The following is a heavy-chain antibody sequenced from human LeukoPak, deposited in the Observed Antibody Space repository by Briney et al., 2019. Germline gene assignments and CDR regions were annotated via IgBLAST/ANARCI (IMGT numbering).Heavy chain of an antibody. J-gene: IGHJ5*02. CDR1: GYSISSGYY. D-gene: IGHD2-2*01. CDR3: ARERGFKVPAAVNWFDP. CDR2: IYHSGST. V-gene: IGHV4-38-2*02. Sequence: SETLSLTCTVSGYSISSGYYWGWIRQPPGKGLEWIGSIYHSGSTYYNPSLKSRVTISVDTSKDQFSLKLSSVTAADTAVYYCARERGFKVPAAVNWFDPWGQGTLVTVSS.